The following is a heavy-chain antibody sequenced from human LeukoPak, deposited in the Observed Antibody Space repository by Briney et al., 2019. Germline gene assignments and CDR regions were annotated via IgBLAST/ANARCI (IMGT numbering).Heavy chain of an antibody. J-gene: IGHJ4*02. CDR3: ARGSSGYFDY. V-gene: IGHV4-59*01. Sequence: SETLSLTCTVSGVSISSYYWSWIRQPPGKGLEWIGYIYYSGSTNYNPSLKSRVTISVDTSKNQFSLKLRSVTAADTAVYYCARGSSGYFDYWGQGTLVTVSS. CDR2: IYYSGST. D-gene: IGHD3-22*01. CDR1: GVSISSYY.